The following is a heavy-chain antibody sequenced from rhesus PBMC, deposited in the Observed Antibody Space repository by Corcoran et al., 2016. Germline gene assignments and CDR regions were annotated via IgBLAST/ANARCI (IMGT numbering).Heavy chain of an antibody. V-gene: IGHV5-20*02. Sequence: EVQLVQSGAEVKRPGESLKISCKTSGYSFTSYWISWVRQMPGKGLDWMGPIDPSDSATRYTPSFQGQVTISADKSISTAYLQWSSLKASDTATYYCAKDDYNWNYFDYWGQGVLVTVSS. CDR1: GYSFTSYW. D-gene: IGHD1-26*01. CDR3: AKDDYNWNYFDY. J-gene: IGHJ4*01. CDR2: IDPSDSAT.